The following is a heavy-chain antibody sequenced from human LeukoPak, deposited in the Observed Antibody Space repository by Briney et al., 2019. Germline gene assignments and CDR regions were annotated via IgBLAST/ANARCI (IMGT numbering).Heavy chain of an antibody. CDR2: INHSGST. CDR1: GGSFSGYY. V-gene: IGHV4-34*01. D-gene: IGHD2-2*01. CDR3: ARGLGVVVPAAYYYCGMDV. Sequence: SETLSLTCAVYGGSFSGYYWSWIRQPPGKGLEWIGEINHSGSTNYNPSLKSRVTISVDTSKNQFSLKLSSVTAADTAVYYCARGLGVVVPAAYYYCGMDVWGQGTTVTVSS. J-gene: IGHJ6*02.